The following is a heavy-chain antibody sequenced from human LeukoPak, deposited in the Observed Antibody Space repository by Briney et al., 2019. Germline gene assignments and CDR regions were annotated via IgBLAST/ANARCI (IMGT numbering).Heavy chain of an antibody. J-gene: IGHJ4*02. CDR2: MNPNSGNT. D-gene: IGHD3-3*01. CDR3: ARDLAITIFGVVYSHYYFDY. V-gene: IGHV1-8*01. CDR1: GYTFTSYD. Sequence: GASVKVSCKASGYTFTSYDINWVRQATGQGLEWMGWMNPNSGNTGYAQKFQGRVTMTTDTSTSTAYMELRSLRSDDTAVYYCARDLAITIFGVVYSHYYFDYWGQGTLVTVSS.